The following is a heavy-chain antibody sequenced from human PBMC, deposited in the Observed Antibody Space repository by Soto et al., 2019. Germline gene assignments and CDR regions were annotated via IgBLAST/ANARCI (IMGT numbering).Heavy chain of an antibody. CDR3: ARDDGSGGMDV. D-gene: IGHD3-3*01. V-gene: IGHV1-18*04. CDR1: GYTVTSYG. J-gene: IGHJ6*02. Sequence: QVKLVQSGAEVKKPGASVTVSCKSSGYTVTSYGISWVRHAPGQGLERLGWINTYKVAAEYVQKLQGRVTMTTDTSTSTAYMERRMLRSDDTAVYYLARDDGSGGMDVWGQGTTVTVSS. CDR2: INTYKVAA.